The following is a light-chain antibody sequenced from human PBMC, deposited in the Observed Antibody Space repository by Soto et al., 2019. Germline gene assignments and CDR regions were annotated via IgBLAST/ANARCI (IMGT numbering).Light chain of an antibody. V-gene: IGKV3-15*01. CDR1: QSVSSRY. Sequence: TQSPGTLSLSPWERATLSCRASQSVSSRYLAWYQQKPGQAPRLLIYGASTRATGIPARFSGSGSGTELTLTISSLQSEDFAVYYCQQYNNWPPVTFGQGTKVDIK. CDR2: GAS. CDR3: QQYNNWPPVT. J-gene: IGKJ1*01.